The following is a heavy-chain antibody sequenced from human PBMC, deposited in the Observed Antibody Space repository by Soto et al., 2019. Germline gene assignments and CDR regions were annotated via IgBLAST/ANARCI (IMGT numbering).Heavy chain of an antibody. V-gene: IGHV3-30*18. CDR2: ISYDGSNK. Sequence: SLRLSCAASGFTFSSYGMHWVRQAPGKGLEWVAVISYDGSNKYYADSVKGRFTISRDNSKNTLYLQMNSLRAEDTAVYYCAKMNDAFDTWGQGTMVTVSS. CDR3: AKMNDAFDT. CDR1: GFTFSSYG. J-gene: IGHJ3*02.